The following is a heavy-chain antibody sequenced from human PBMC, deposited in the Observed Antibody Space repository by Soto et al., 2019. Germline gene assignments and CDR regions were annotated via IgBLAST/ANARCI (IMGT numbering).Heavy chain of an antibody. CDR2: ITGGGDNT. CDR1: GFTFTSYA. Sequence: EVQLLESGGDLVQPGGSLRLSCAASGFTFTSYAMSWIRQAPGKGLEWVSAITGGGDNTYYADPVKGRFTISRDNSENTLYLQMNSLRAEDTAFYYCTQDGGSRDWLTVNWGQGTLVTVSS. J-gene: IGHJ4*02. D-gene: IGHD3-9*01. V-gene: IGHV3-23*01. CDR3: TQDGGSRDWLTVN.